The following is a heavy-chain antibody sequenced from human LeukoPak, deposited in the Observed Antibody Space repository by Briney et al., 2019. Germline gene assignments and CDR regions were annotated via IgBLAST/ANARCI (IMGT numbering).Heavy chain of an antibody. D-gene: IGHD3-3*01. J-gene: IGHJ4*02. CDR2: ISAYNGNT. CDR3: ARDKLRFLEWLPMVRDHRVGYFDY. CDR1: GYTFTCYG. V-gene: IGHV1-18*01. Sequence: GASVKVSCKASGYTFTCYGISWVRQAPGQGLEWMGWISAYNGNTNYAQKLQGRVTMTTDTSTSTAYMELRSLRSDDTAVYYCARDKLRFLEWLPMVRDHRVGYFDYWGQGTLVTVSS.